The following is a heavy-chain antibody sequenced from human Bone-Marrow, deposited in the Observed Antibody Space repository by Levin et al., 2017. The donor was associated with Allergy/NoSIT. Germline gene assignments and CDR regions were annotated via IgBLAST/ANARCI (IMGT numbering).Heavy chain of an antibody. V-gene: IGHV3-9*01. J-gene: IGHJ6*02. Sequence: GGSLRLSCAASGFTFDDYAMHWVRQAPGKGLEWVSGISWSSGNTGYADSVKGRFTISRDNAKNSLYLQMNSLRAEDTALYYCAKDIGAVATAGEMDVWGQGTTVTVSS. CDR3: AKDIGAVATAGEMDV. CDR2: ISWSSGNT. D-gene: IGHD6-13*01. CDR1: GFTFDDYA.